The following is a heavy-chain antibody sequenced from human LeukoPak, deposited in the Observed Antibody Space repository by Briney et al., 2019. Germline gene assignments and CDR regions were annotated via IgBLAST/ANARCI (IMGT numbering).Heavy chain of an antibody. CDR2: IYSDNT. J-gene: IGHJ4*02. CDR3: ARGSSSGWPDYLDY. Sequence: GGSLRLSCTVSGFTVSSNSMSWVRQAPGKGLEWVSFIYSDNTHYSYSVKGRFTISIDNSKNTRYLHMNSLRAEDTAVYYCARGSSSGWPDYLDYWGQGTLVTVSS. CDR1: GFTVSSNS. D-gene: IGHD6-19*01. V-gene: IGHV3-53*01.